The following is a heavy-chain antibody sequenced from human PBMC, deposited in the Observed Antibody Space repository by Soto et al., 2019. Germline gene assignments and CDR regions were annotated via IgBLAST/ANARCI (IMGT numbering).Heavy chain of an antibody. J-gene: IGHJ3*02. V-gene: IGHV1-8*01. CDR1: ADTFSRYD. CDR2: INPNIGNT. Sequence: QVQLVQSEAEVKKPGDSVRVSCKASADTFSRYDINWVRQATGQGLEWMGWINPNIGNTGYAQKFQGRVTMTRSASISTAHMELSSLRSEDTAVYYSATDFIWGGGAFDIWGQGTTVTVSS. D-gene: IGHD3-16*01. CDR3: ATDFIWGGGAFDI.